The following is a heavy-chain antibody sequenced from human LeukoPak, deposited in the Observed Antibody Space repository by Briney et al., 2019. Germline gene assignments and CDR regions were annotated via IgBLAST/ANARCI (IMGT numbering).Heavy chain of an antibody. Sequence: ASVKVSCKASVYTFTSYGISWVRQAPGQGLERMGWISAYNGNTNYAQKLQGRVTITTDTSTSTAYMELRSLRSDDTAVYYCARDPYCSSTSCYGWFDPWGQGTLVTVSS. D-gene: IGHD2-2*01. J-gene: IGHJ5*02. V-gene: IGHV1-18*01. CDR2: ISAYNGNT. CDR1: VYTFTSYG. CDR3: ARDPYCSSTSCYGWFDP.